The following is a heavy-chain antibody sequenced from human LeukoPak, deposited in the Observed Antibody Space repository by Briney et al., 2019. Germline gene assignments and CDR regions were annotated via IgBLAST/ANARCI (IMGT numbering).Heavy chain of an antibody. CDR1: GFTFSTYA. CDR3: VKYTIYYFGMDV. V-gene: IGHV3-23*01. Sequence: GGSLRLSCAASGFTFSTYAMSWVRQAPGKGLEWVSTISDSGGTTYYAESVEGRLTISRDNSKNTLYLHMNSLRAEDTALYYCVKYTIYYFGMDVWGQGTTVTVSS. D-gene: IGHD3-10*01. J-gene: IGHJ6*02. CDR2: ISDSGGTT.